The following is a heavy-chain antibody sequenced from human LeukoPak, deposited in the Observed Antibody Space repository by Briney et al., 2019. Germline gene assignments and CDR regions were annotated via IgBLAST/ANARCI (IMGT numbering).Heavy chain of an antibody. J-gene: IGHJ6*02. Sequence: ASVKVSCKASGYTFTSYGISWVRQAPGQGLEWMGWISAYNGNTNYAQKLQGRVTMTTDTSTSTAYMELRSLRSNDTAVYYCARDKVDTAMVGYYGMDVWGQGTTVTVSS. V-gene: IGHV1-18*01. CDR3: ARDKVDTAMVGYYGMDV. D-gene: IGHD5-18*01. CDR2: ISAYNGNT. CDR1: GYTFTSYG.